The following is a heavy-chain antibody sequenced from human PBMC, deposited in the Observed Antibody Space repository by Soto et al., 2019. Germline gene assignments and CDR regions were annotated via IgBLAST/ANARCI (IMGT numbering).Heavy chain of an antibody. CDR2: INTDGSET. J-gene: IGHJ3*02. CDR1: GFTFSRHW. V-gene: IGHV3-74*01. CDR3: ARDRDWAFDI. Sequence: GGSLRLSCAASGFTFSRHWMHWVRQVAGEGLVWVSRINTDGSETNYADSVKGRFTVSRDNAKNMQYLQMNSLRVEDTAVYYCARDRDWAFDIWGQGTMVTVSS. D-gene: IGHD3-9*01.